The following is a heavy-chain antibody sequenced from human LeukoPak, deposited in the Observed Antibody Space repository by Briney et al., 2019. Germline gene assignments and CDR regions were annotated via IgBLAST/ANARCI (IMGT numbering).Heavy chain of an antibody. D-gene: IGHD1-26*01. J-gene: IGHJ4*02. CDR2: ISGSGGST. CDR3: AKDQRGAIPYYFDY. CDR1: GFTFSTYA. V-gene: IGHV3-23*01. Sequence: GGSLRLSCAASGFTFSTYAMSWVRQAPGKGLEWVSGISGSGGSTYYADSVKGRFTISRDKSKNTLYLQMNSLRAEDTAVYYCAKDQRGAIPYYFDYWGQGTLVTVSS.